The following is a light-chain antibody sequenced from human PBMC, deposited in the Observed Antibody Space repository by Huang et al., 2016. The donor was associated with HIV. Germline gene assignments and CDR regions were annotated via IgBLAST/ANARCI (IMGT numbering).Light chain of an antibody. CDR2: AAS. J-gene: IGKJ2*01. CDR1: QSMSNY. Sequence: DIQMTQSPSSLSASVGDRVTITCRASQSMSNYLHWYQQKPGKAPQLLIYAASSLQSRVPSRFSGSGSGTDFTLNISSLQPEDFATYFCQQSYNTPTFGQGTRLEIK. V-gene: IGKV1-39*01. CDR3: QQSYNTPT.